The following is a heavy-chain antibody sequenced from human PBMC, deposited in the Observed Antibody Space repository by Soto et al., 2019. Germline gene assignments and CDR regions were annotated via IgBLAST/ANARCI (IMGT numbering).Heavy chain of an antibody. CDR3: ARGKGSGYSTPLDY. J-gene: IGHJ4*02. Sequence: QVQRVQSGAEVKNPGTSVKVSCKASGYTLSSFGISWVRQAPGQGLEWMGWVSTYNGNTNDAQKFKDRVTLTMDTDTSTVYMELRSLTSDDTAMYFCARGKGSGYSTPLDYWGQGTLVTVSS. CDR1: GYTLSSFG. CDR2: VSTYNGNT. V-gene: IGHV1-18*01. D-gene: IGHD5-18*01.